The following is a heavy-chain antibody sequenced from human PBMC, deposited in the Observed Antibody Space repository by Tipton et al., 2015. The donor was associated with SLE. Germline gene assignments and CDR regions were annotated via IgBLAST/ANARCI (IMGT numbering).Heavy chain of an antibody. V-gene: IGHV4-4*02. CDR2: IYHSGST. CDR3: ARFEIFGDSNWFDP. D-gene: IGHD3-3*01. Sequence: TLSLTCSVSGDSISTGHWWSWVRQSPDKGLEWIGEIYHSGSTHYNPSLKSRVAMSIDKSKNLFSLSLSSVTAADTGVHYCARFEIFGDSNWFDPWGQGTRVTVSS. CDR1: GDSISTGHW. J-gene: IGHJ5*02.